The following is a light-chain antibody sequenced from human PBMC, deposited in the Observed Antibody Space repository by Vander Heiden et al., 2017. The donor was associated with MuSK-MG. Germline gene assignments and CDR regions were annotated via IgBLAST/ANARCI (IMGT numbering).Light chain of an antibody. CDR3: QQDDRPPLT. V-gene: IGKV4-1*01. J-gene: IGKJ2*01. Sequence: IVMTQSPDSLAVSLGERATINCKSSQTVLYSSDNKNYLAWYQQKPGQPPKLLIYWASTRESGVPDRFNGSGSGTDFTLTISSLQAEDVAVYYCQQDDRPPLTFGQGTKLEIK. CDR1: QTVLYSSDNKNY. CDR2: WAS.